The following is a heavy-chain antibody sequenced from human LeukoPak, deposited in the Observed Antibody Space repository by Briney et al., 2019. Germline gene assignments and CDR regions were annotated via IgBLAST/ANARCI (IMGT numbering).Heavy chain of an antibody. D-gene: IGHD3-22*01. CDR3: GRDLAEYYYDSSVFDY. CDR2: IYTSGST. Sequence: SETLSLTCTVSGGSISSGSYYWSWIRQPAGKGLEWIGRIYTSGSTDYNPSLKSRVTISVDTSKNQFSLKLSSVTAADTAVYYCGRDLAEYYYDSSVFDYWGRGTLVTVSS. J-gene: IGHJ4*02. V-gene: IGHV4-61*02. CDR1: GGSISSGSYY.